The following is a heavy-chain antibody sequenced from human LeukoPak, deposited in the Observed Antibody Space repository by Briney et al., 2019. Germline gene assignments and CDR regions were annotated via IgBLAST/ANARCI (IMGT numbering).Heavy chain of an antibody. CDR2: ISYDGSYK. Sequence: PGGSLRLSCAASGFTFNDYGMHWVRQAPGKGLEWVAVISYDGSYKYYADSVKGRFTISRDNSKNTLYLQMNSLRAEDTAVYYCAKDPHDILTGYPHYFDYWGQGTLVTVSS. CDR3: AKDPHDILTGYPHYFDY. V-gene: IGHV3-30*18. CDR1: GFTFNDYG. J-gene: IGHJ4*02. D-gene: IGHD3-9*01.